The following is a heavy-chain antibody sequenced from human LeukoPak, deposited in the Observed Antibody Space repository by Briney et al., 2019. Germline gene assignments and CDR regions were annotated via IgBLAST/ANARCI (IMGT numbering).Heavy chain of an antibody. J-gene: IGHJ5*02. D-gene: IGHD2-2*01. CDR1: GFTYSNYG. Sequence: GGSLRLSCAASGFTYSNYGMNWVRQAPGKGLDWVSYISSSSGTIYYADSVKGRFTISRDNAKNSLYLQMNSLRAEDTAVYYCARARRTALVVPAAMPNWFDPWGQGTLVTVSS. CDR2: ISSSSGTI. CDR3: ARARRTALVVPAAMPNWFDP. V-gene: IGHV3-48*01.